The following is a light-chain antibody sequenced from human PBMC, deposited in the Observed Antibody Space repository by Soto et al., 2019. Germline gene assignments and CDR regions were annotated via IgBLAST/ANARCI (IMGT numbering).Light chain of an antibody. J-gene: IGLJ2*01. V-gene: IGLV2-14*01. CDR2: DVT. Sequence: QSVLTQPASVSGSPGQSITISCAGTSSDVGGYNYVSWYQQHLGKAPRLMISDVTNRPSGVSNRFSGSKSGNTASLTISGLQAEDEADYYCSSYTSSSSLVVFGGGTKLTVL. CDR3: SSYTSSSSLVV. CDR1: SSDVGGYNY.